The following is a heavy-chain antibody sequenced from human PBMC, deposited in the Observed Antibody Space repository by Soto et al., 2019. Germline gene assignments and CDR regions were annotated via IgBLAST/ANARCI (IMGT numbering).Heavy chain of an antibody. D-gene: IGHD6-13*01. J-gene: IGHJ4*02. CDR2: VSGSGGNT. CDR3: AKLNLFVSAAAGRGPFDY. CDR1: GFTFSNYA. V-gene: IGHV3-23*01. Sequence: VQLLESGGGLVQPGGSLRLSCAASGFTFSNYAMSWVRQAPGKGLEWVSAVSGSGGNTYYAESVQGRFTISRDNSKNMLNLQMNSVRAEDTAVYYCAKLNLFVSAAAGRGPFDYWGQGTLVTVSS.